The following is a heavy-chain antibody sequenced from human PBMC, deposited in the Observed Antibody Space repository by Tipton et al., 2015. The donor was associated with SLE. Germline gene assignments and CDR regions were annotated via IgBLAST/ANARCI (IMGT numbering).Heavy chain of an antibody. CDR2: INHSGST. CDR1: GGSLSGYY. CDR3: ARGYEAGYAFDI. J-gene: IGHJ3*02. D-gene: IGHD3-9*01. V-gene: IGHV4-34*01. Sequence: TLSLTCAVYGGSLSGYYWSWIRQPPGKGLEWIGEINHSGSTNYNPSLKSRVTISVDTSKNQFSLKLSSATATDTAVYYCARGYEAGYAFDIWGQGTMVTVSS.